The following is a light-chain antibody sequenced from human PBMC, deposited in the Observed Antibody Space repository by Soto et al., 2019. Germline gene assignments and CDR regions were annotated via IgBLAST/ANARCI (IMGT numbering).Light chain of an antibody. V-gene: IGKV1-39*01. CDR3: QQSYSNSYT. CDR2: SGS. J-gene: IGKJ2*01. Sequence: DIQLTQSPSSLSAPVGDRVTISCRASQSMSDSLNWYQQKSGKAPKLLIYSGSTLETGVPSRFSGSGSGTDFTLTISSLQPEDFRTYFCQQSYSNSYTFGQGATLEIK. CDR1: QSMSDS.